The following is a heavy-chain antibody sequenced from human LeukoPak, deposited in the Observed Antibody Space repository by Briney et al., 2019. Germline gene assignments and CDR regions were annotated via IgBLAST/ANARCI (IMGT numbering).Heavy chain of an antibody. J-gene: IGHJ4*02. Sequence: GGSLRLSCAASGFTFSSYDMHWVRQATGKGLEWVSAIGTAGDTYYPGSVTGRFTISRENAKNSLCLQMNSLRAGDTAVYYCARGGAAAGERYFDYWGQGTLVTVSS. D-gene: IGHD6-13*01. V-gene: IGHV3-13*01. CDR2: IGTAGDT. CDR3: ARGGAAAGERYFDY. CDR1: GFTFSSYD.